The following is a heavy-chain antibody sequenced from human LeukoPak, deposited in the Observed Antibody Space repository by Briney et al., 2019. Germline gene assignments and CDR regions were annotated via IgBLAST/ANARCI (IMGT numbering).Heavy chain of an antibody. CDR1: GGSISSYY. Sequence: PSETLSLTCTVSGGSISSYYWSWIRQPPGKGLEWIVYIYYSGSTNYNPSLKSRVTISVDTSKNQFSLKLSSVTAADTAVYYCARAPPWDYYDSSGYLDYWGQGTLVTVSS. D-gene: IGHD3-22*01. CDR2: IYYSGST. CDR3: ARAPPWDYYDSSGYLDY. V-gene: IGHV4-59*01. J-gene: IGHJ4*02.